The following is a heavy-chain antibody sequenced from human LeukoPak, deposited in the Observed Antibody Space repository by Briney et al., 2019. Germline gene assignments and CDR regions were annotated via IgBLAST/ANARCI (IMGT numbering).Heavy chain of an antibody. D-gene: IGHD3-9*01. CDR2: IKQDGSEK. CDR3: ARDRTDLTGYYIGIQGWFDP. V-gene: IGHV3-7*01. Sequence: PGGSLRLSCAASGFTFSSYWMSWVRQAPGKGLEWVANIKQDGSEKYYVDSVKGRFTISRDNAKNSLYLQMNSLRAEDTAVYYCARDRTDLTGYYIGIQGWFDPWGQGTLVTVSS. J-gene: IGHJ5*02. CDR1: GFTFSSYW.